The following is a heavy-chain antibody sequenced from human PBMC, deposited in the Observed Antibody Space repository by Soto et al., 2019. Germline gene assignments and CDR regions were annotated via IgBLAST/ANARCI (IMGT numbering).Heavy chain of an antibody. CDR3: ARANNWFDP. V-gene: IGHV4-30-2*01. J-gene: IGHJ5*02. Sequence: SETLSLTCAVSGGSISSGGYSWRWIRQPPGKGLEWIGYIYHSGSTYYNPSLKSRVTISVDRSKNQFSLKLSSVTAADTAVYYCARANNWFDPWGQGXLVTVSS. CDR1: GGSISSGGYS. CDR2: IYHSGST.